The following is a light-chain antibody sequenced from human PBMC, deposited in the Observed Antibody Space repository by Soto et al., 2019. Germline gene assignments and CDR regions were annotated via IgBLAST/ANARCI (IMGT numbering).Light chain of an antibody. J-gene: IGKJ1*01. CDR1: QSISSW. V-gene: IGKV1-5*03. CDR3: QQYKSYSRGT. CDR2: KAS. Sequence: DIQMTQSPSTLSASVGDRVTITCRASQSISSWLAWYQQKAGKAHKLLNYKASSLESGVTSRFSGRGSGTECPLTITSLQPDDFATYFCQQYKSYSRGTFGLGTKVEIK.